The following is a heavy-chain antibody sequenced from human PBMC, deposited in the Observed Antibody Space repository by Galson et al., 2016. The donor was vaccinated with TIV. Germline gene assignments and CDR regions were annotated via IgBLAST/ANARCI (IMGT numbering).Heavy chain of an antibody. CDR3: AYLPNMFYYGMDV. D-gene: IGHD3-10*02. V-gene: IGHV2-5*02. J-gene: IGHJ6*02. Sequence: PALVKPPQTLTLTCTFSGFSLTTRGVRVGWIRQPPGKALEWLAHIYCDDDERYSPSLKSSLTITKDTSKNQVVLTMTNMDPVDTATVYCAYLPNMFYYGMDVWGQGTTVTVSS. CDR1: GFSLTTRGVR. CDR2: IYCDDDE.